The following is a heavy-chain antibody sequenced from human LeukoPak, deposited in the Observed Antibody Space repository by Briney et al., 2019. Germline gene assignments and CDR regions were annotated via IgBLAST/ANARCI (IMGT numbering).Heavy chain of an antibody. CDR1: GGTFSSYA. CDR2: IIPIFGTA. D-gene: IGHD6-13*01. J-gene: IGHJ1*01. Sequence: SVKVSCKASGGTFSSYAISWVRQAPGQGLEWMGGIIPIFGTANYAQKFQGRVTITTDESSSAAYMELSSLRSEDTAVYYCARASSSWRSYFQHWGQGTLVTVSS. CDR3: ARASSSWRSYFQH. V-gene: IGHV1-69*05.